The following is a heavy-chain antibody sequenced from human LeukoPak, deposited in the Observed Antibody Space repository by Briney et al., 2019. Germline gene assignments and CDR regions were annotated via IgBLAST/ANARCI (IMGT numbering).Heavy chain of an antibody. D-gene: IGHD3-10*01. Sequence: GGSPRLSCAASGFTFSSYDMHWVRQATGKGLEWVSAIGTAGDTYYPGSVKGRFTISRENAKNSLYLQMNSLRAGDTAVYYCARGGNTMVRGVPRYYYYMDVWGKGTTVTVSS. CDR3: ARGGNTMVRGVPRYYYYMDV. CDR2: IGTAGDT. CDR1: GFTFSSYD. J-gene: IGHJ6*03. V-gene: IGHV3-13*01.